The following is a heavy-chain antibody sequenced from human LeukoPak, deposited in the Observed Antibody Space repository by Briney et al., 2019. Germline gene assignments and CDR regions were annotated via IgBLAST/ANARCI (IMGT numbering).Heavy chain of an antibody. Sequence: ASVKLSCKASGYTFTGYYMHWVRQAPGQGLEWMGWINANSGGTNFAQKFQGRVTLTRDTSINTAYMELSSLRSDDTAVYYCARAKLDDCGGVCDQYFQHWGQGTLVTVSS. CDR2: INANSGGT. CDR1: GYTFTGYY. CDR3: ARAKLDDCGGVCDQYFQH. D-gene: IGHD2-21*02. J-gene: IGHJ1*01. V-gene: IGHV1-2*02.